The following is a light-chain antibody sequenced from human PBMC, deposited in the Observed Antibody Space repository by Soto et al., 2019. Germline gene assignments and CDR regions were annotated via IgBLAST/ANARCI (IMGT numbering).Light chain of an antibody. CDR1: QSVSSSY. J-gene: IGKJ4*01. V-gene: IGKV3-20*01. CDR3: QQYGTSPLT. Sequence: EIVLTQSPGTLSLSPGERATLSCRASQSVSSSYLAWYQQKPGQAPRLLIYGASSRATGIPDRFSGSGSGTDFTLTINRLEPEDFAVYYCQQYGTSPLTFGGGTKVEIK. CDR2: GAS.